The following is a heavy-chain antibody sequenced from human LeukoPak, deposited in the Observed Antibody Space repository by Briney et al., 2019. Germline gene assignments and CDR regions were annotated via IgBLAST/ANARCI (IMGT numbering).Heavy chain of an antibody. J-gene: IGHJ4*02. V-gene: IGHV3-7*04. CDR1: GFTFSTYW. CDR3: ARNWGSLDY. CDR2: IKQDGSDK. D-gene: IGHD7-27*01. Sequence: GGSLRLSCAASGFTFSTYWMNWVRQAPGKGLEWVASIKQDGSDKYYVDSVKGRFTISRDNAKNSLDLQMNSLRAEDTAVYYCARNWGSLDYWGQGTLATVSS.